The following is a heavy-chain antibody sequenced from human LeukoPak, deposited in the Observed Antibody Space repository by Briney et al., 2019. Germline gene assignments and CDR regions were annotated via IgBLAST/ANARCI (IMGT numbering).Heavy chain of an antibody. Sequence: SVKVSCKASGGTFSSYAISWVRQAPGQGLEWMGGIIPIFGTANYAQKFQGRVTITTAESTSTAYMELSSLRSEDKAVYYCAREGHCSSTSCYAGRIYNWFDPWGQGTLVTVSS. J-gene: IGHJ5*02. CDR2: IIPIFGTA. CDR1: GGTFSSYA. V-gene: IGHV1-69*05. CDR3: AREGHCSSTSCYAGRIYNWFDP. D-gene: IGHD2-2*01.